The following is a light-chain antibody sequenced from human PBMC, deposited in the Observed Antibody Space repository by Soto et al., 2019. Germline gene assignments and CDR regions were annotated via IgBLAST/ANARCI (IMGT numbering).Light chain of an antibody. CDR1: QSVSSSY. CDR3: QQYGSSLLT. CDR2: GAS. V-gene: IGKV3-20*01. J-gene: IGKJ4*01. Sequence: IFLTQSPSTPSLSPGEKATLPCRASQSVSSSYLAWYQQKPGQAPRLLIYGASSRATGIPDRFSGSGSGTDFTLTISRLEPEDFAVYYCQQYGSSLLTFGGGTKVDIK.